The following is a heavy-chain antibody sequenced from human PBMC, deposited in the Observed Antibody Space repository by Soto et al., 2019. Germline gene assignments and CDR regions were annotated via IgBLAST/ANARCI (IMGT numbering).Heavy chain of an antibody. CDR2: VIPIFGTA. CDR1: GGTFSSYA. D-gene: IGHD3-3*01. Sequence: QVQLVQSGAEVKKPGSSVKVSCKASGGTFSSYAISWVRQAPGQGLEWMGGVIPIFGTANYAQKFQGRVTITADESTSTAYMELSSLRSEDTAVYYWARGPWGIFGVVGAYGMDVWGQGTTVTVSS. V-gene: IGHV1-69*01. CDR3: ARGPWGIFGVVGAYGMDV. J-gene: IGHJ6*02.